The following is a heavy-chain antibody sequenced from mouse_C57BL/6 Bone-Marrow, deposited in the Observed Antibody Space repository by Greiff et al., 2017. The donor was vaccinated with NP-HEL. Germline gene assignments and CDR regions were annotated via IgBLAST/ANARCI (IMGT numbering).Heavy chain of an antibody. CDR3: ARHEGVYDYHFAY. J-gene: IGHJ3*01. V-gene: IGHV1-62-2*01. CDR2: FSPGGGSI. D-gene: IGHD2-4*01. Sequence: QVQLKESGAELVKPGASVTLSCKASGYTFTEYTIHWVTQRSGQGLEWIGWFSPGGGSIKYNEKFKNKATLTADTSSSTVYMEISRLTSEDSAVYVCARHEGVYDYHFAYWGQGTLVTVSA. CDR1: GYTFTEYT.